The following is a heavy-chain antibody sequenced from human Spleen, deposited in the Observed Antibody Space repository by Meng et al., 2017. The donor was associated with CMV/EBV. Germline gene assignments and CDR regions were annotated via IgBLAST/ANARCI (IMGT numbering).Heavy chain of an antibody. Sequence: GSLRLSCTVSGGSVSSGSYYWSWIRQPPGKGLEWIGYIYYSGSTNYNPSLKSRVTISVDTSKNQFSLKLSSVTAADTAVYYCAREGYYDFNNWFDPWGQGTLVTVS. CDR1: GGSVSSGSYY. J-gene: IGHJ5*02. D-gene: IGHD3-3*01. CDR2: IYYSGST. CDR3: AREGYYDFNNWFDP. V-gene: IGHV4-61*01.